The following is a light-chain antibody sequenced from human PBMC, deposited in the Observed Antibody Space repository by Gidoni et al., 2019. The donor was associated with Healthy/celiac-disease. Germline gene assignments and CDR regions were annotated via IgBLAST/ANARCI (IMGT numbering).Light chain of an antibody. Sequence: AIQMTQSPSSLSASVGDRVTITCRASQGLRNDLGCYQQKPGKAPKLLIYAASSLQSGVPSRFSGSGSGTDFTLTISSLQPEDFATYYCLQDYNSPWTFGQGTKVEIK. V-gene: IGKV1-6*01. CDR1: QGLRND. CDR3: LQDYNSPWT. CDR2: AAS. J-gene: IGKJ1*01.